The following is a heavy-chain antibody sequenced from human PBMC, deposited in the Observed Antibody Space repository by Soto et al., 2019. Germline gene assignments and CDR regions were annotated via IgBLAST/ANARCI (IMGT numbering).Heavy chain of an antibody. J-gene: IGHJ3*02. CDR2: ISYDGSNK. Sequence: QVQLVESGGGVVQPGRSLRLSCAASGFTFSSYAMHWVRQAPGKGLEWVAVISYDGSNKYYADSVKGRFTISRDNSKNTLYLQMNSLRAEDTAVYYCARGGGPQVDRHAFDIWGQGTMVTVSS. CDR3: ARGGGPQVDRHAFDI. CDR1: GFTFSSYA. V-gene: IGHV3-30-3*01. D-gene: IGHD2-15*01.